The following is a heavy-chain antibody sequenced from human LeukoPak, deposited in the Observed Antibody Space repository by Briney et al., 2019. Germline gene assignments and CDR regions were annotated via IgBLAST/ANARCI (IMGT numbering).Heavy chain of an antibody. CDR1: GFTFDDYA. J-gene: IGHJ3*02. D-gene: IGHD3-3*01. Sequence: PGRSLRLSCAASGFTFDDYAMYWVRQAPGKGLEWVSGISWNSVSIGYAHSVKGRFTISRDNAKNSLYLQMNSLRAEDTAVYYCARTIWSGYSADAFDIWGQGTMVTVSS. CDR3: ARTIWSGYSADAFDI. V-gene: IGHV3-9*01. CDR2: ISWNSVSI.